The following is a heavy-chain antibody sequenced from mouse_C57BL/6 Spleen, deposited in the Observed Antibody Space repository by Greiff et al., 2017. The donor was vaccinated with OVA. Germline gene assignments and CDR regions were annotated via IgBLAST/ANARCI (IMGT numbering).Heavy chain of an antibody. J-gene: IGHJ1*03. CDR1: GYTFTSYW. V-gene: IGHV1-53*01. D-gene: IGHD1-1*01. CDR2: INPSNGGT. CDR3: AREEAVVAEYFDV. Sequence: QVQLQQPGTELVKPGASVKLSCKASGYTFTSYWMHWVKQRPGHGLEWIGNINPSNGGTNYNEKFKSKATLTVDKSSSTAYMQLSSLTSEDSAVYYCAREEAVVAEYFDVWGTGTTVTVSS.